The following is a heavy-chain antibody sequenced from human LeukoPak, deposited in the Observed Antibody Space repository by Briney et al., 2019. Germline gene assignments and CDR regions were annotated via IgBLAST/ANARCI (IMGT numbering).Heavy chain of an antibody. D-gene: IGHD3-10*01. CDR2: ITFSADTT. CDR3: AKKSQSRGRGAFDI. Sequence: GGSLRLSCVASGFNFNIYHMTWVRQAPGEGLEWVSIITFSADTTYYADSVKGRFTISRDNSKNTLYLQMNSPRAEDTAVYYCAKKSQSRGRGAFDIWGQGTMVTVSS. V-gene: IGHV3-23*01. CDR1: GFNFNIYH. J-gene: IGHJ3*02.